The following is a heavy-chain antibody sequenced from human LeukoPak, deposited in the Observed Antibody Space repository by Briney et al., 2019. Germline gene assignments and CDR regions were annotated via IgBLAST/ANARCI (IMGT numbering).Heavy chain of an antibody. V-gene: IGHV3-21*01. CDR1: GFTFSSYS. J-gene: IGHJ3*02. CDR2: ISSSSSYI. Sequence: KPGGSLRLSCAASGFTFSSYSMNWVRQGPGKGLEWVSSISSSSSYIYYADSVKGRFTISRDNAKNSLYLQMNSLRAEDTAVYYCARAYRYYYDSSGYYYTNAFDIWGQGTMVTVSS. D-gene: IGHD3-22*01. CDR3: ARAYRYYYDSSGYYYTNAFDI.